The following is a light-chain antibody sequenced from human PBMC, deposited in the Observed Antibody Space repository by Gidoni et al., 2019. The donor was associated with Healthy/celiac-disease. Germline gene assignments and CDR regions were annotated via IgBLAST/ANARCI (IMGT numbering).Light chain of an antibody. CDR3: MQAVQTPFT. CDR1: QSLLHSNGYNY. Sequence: DIVMTQSPLSLPVTPGEPASTSCRASQSLLHSNGYNYLDWYLQKPGQSPQLLIYWGSNRASGVPDRFSGSGSGTDFTLKISRVEAEDVGVYYCMQAVQTPFTFGPGTKVEIK. V-gene: IGKV2-28*01. J-gene: IGKJ3*01. CDR2: WGS.